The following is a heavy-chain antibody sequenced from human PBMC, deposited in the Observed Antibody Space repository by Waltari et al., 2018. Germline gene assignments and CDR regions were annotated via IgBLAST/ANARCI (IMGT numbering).Heavy chain of an antibody. J-gene: IGHJ4*02. Sequence: EVQLVESGGGLVKPGGSLRLSCAASGCPFSSYSMNWVRQAPGKGREWVSSISSSSSYIYYADSVKGRFTISRDNAKNSLYLQMNSLRAEDTAVYYCARGKRNTVLRYFDWSVDYWGQGTLVTVSS. CDR2: ISSSSSYI. CDR3: ARGKRNTVLRYFDWSVDY. V-gene: IGHV3-21*01. D-gene: IGHD3-9*01. CDR1: GCPFSSYS.